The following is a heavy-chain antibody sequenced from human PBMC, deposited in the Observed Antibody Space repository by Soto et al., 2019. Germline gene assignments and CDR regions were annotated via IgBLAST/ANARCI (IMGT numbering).Heavy chain of an antibody. J-gene: IGHJ4*02. CDR1: GYTFSNFG. V-gene: IGHV1-18*01. CDR2: ISTGNGNT. D-gene: IGHD3-9*01. Sequence: QVQLVQSGAEVKKPGASVKVSCKASGYTFSNFGISWVRQAPGQGLEWLGWISTGNGNTKYAQSLQGRGTVTTDTATTAANMELRSLNSDDSAVHYCTRDAKHCDIFTAYFVNDYWGQGPLVPVS. CDR3: TRDAKHCDIFTAYFVNDY.